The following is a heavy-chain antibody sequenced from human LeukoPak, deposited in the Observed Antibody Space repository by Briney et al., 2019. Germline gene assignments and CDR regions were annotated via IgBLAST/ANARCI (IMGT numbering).Heavy chain of an antibody. CDR1: GGSFSGCY. J-gene: IGHJ5*02. CDR2: INHSGST. V-gene: IGHV4-34*01. CDR3: ARGGITIFGVVRNWFDP. Sequence: PSETLSLTCAVYGGSFSGCYWSWIRQPPGKGLEWIGEINHSGSTNYNPSLKSRVTISVDTSKNQFSLKLSSVTAADTAVYYCARGGITIFGVVRNWFDPWGQGTLVTVSS. D-gene: IGHD3-3*01.